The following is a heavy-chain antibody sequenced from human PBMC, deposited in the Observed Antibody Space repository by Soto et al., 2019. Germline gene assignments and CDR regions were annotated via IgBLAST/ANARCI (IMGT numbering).Heavy chain of an antibody. J-gene: IGHJ6*02. Sequence: ASVKVSCKASGYTFTSYAMHWVRQAPGQRLEWMGWINAGNGNTKYSQKFQGRVTITRDTSASTAYMELSSLRSEDTAVYYCAREDIVVVPAAPERYGMDVWGQGTTVTVSS. CDR3: AREDIVVVPAAPERYGMDV. CDR1: GYTFTSYA. D-gene: IGHD2-2*01. CDR2: INAGNGNT. V-gene: IGHV1-3*01.